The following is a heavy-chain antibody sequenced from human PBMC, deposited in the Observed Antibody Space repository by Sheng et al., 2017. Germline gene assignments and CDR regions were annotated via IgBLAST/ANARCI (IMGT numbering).Heavy chain of an antibody. D-gene: IGHD5-18*01. J-gene: IGHJ3*02. CDR1: GGTFSSYA. Sequence: QVQLVQSGAEVKKPGSSVKVSCKASGGTFSSYAISWVRQAPGQGLEWMGGIIPIFGTANYAQKFQGRVTITADESTSTAYMELSSLRSEDTAVYYCARGEDNRGYSYGPNDAFDIWGQGTMVTVSS. CDR3: ARGEDNRGYSYGPNDAFDI. CDR2: IIPIFGTA. V-gene: IGHV1-69*13.